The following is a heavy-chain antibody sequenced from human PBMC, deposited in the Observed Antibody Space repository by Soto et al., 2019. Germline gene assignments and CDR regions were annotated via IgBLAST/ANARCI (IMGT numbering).Heavy chain of an antibody. CDR2: FDPEDGET. CDR1: GYTLTELS. D-gene: IGHD3-3*01. Sequence: GASVKVSCKVSGYTLTELSMHWVRQAPGKGLEWMGGFDPEDGETIYAQKFQGRVTMTEDTSTDTAYMELSSLRSEDTAVYYCATDGRDNYDFWSGYSLDVWGQGTTVTVSS. J-gene: IGHJ6*02. V-gene: IGHV1-24*01. CDR3: ATDGRDNYDFWSGYSLDV.